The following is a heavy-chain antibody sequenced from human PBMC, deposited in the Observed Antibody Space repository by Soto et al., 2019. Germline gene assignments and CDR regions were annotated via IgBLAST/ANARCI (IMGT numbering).Heavy chain of an antibody. CDR1: GYTFTSYA. D-gene: IGHD4-17*01. V-gene: IGHV1-3*01. Sequence: ASVKVSCKASGYTFTSYAMHWVRQAPGQRLEWMGWINAGNGNTKYSQKFQGRVTITRDTSASTAYMELSSLRSEDTAVNYCARISLNDYGDYDAFDIWGQGTMVTVSS. CDR3: ARISLNDYGDYDAFDI. J-gene: IGHJ3*02. CDR2: INAGNGNT.